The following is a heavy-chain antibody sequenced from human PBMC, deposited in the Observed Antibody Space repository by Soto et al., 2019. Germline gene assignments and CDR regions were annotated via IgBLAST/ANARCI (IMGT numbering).Heavy chain of an antibody. D-gene: IGHD3-10*01. CDR2: ISSSGSSI. V-gene: IGHV3-11*01. J-gene: IGHJ6*02. CDR3: VRVRFGEWGYAMDV. Sequence: QVQLVESGGGLVKPGGSLRLSCAASGLTFSDCYMNWIRQAPGKGLEWVSYISSSGSSINYADSVKGRFTISRDNAKHSLYLQMNSLRAEGTAMYYCVRVRFGEWGYAMDVWGQGTTVTVSS. CDR1: GLTFSDCY.